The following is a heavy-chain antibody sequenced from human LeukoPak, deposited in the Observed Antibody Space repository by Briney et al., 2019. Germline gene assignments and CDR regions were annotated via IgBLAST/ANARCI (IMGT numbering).Heavy chain of an antibody. V-gene: IGHV7-4-1*02. CDR1: GYTFTSYA. CDR2: INTNTGNP. CDR3: ARVVGYYDSSGHAYFQH. J-gene: IGHJ1*01. D-gene: IGHD3-22*01. Sequence: ASVKVSCKASGYTFTSYAMNWVRQAPGQGLEWMGWINTNTGNPTYAQGFTGRFVFPLDTSVSTAYLQISSLKAEDTAVYYCARVVGYYDSSGHAYFQHWGQGTLVTVSS.